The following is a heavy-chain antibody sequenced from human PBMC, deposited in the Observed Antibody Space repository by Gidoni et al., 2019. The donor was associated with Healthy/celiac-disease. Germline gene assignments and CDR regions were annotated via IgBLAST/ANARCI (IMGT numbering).Heavy chain of an antibody. Sequence: IGEINHSGSTNYNPSLKSRVTISVDTSKNQFSLKLCSVTAADTAVYYCGRGGGGVYRNDGGKLAFDIWGQGTMVTVSS. V-gene: IGHV4-34*01. CDR3: GRGGGGVYRNDGGKLAFDI. CDR2: INHSGST. D-gene: IGHD1-1*01. J-gene: IGHJ3*02.